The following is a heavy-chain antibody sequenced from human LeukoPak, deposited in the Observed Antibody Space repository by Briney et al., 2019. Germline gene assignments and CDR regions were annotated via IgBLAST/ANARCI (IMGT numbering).Heavy chain of an antibody. D-gene: IGHD3-3*01. CDR2: IFYSGSA. Sequence: PSETLSLTCTVSGGSISSYYWTWLRQPPRKGLEWIGYIFYSGSANYNPSLKSRVTISVDKSKNQFSLKLSSVPAADTAVYYCARCPSWSGYSFDYWGQGTLVTVSS. V-gene: IGHV4-59*01. CDR1: GGSISSYY. CDR3: ARCPSWSGYSFDY. J-gene: IGHJ4*02.